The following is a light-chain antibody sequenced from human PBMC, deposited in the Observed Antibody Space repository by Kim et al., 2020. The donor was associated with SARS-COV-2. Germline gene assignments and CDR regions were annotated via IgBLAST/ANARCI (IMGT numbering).Light chain of an antibody. CDR1: KLGDGF. J-gene: IGLJ3*02. CDR3: QAWDTSTAV. CDR2: QDT. Sequence: SGSPGQTASISCSGDKLGDGFACWYQQKPGQSPVLVIYQDTKRPSGIPERFSGSNSGNTATLTISGTQAMDEADYYCQAWDTSTAVFGGGTQLTVL. V-gene: IGLV3-1*01.